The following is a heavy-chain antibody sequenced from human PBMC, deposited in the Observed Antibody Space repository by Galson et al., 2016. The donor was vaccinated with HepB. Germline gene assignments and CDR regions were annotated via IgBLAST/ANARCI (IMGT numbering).Heavy chain of an antibody. CDR2: IIPKYGAT. Sequence: SVKVSCKASRGTFSSHAISWVRQAPGQGLEWVGGIIPKYGATNYAQKLQGRVTITADASTSTACMEVSSLRYEDTAVYYCARHGAAAVSGAMDVWGQGTTVTVSS. J-gene: IGHJ6*02. V-gene: IGHV1-69*13. D-gene: IGHD6-13*01. CDR1: RGTFSSHA. CDR3: ARHGAAAVSGAMDV.